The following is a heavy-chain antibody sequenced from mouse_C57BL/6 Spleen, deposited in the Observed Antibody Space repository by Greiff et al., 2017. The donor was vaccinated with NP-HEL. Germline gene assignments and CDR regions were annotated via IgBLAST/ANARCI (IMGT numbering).Heavy chain of an antibody. CDR3: ARVDYGSSEDV. CDR1: GYTFTSYW. J-gene: IGHJ1*03. V-gene: IGHV1-61*01. D-gene: IGHD1-1*01. CDR2: IYPSDSET. Sequence: QVQLQQPGAELVRPGSSVKLSCKASGYTFTSYWMDWVKQRPGQGLEWIGNIYPSDSETHYNQKFKDKATLTVDKSSSTAYMQLSSLTSEDSAVYYCARVDYGSSEDVWGTGTTGTVSS.